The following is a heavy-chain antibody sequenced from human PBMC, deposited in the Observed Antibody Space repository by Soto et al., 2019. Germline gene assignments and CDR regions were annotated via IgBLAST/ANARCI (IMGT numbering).Heavy chain of an antibody. V-gene: IGHV4-31*03. Sequence: QVQLQESGPGLVKPSQTLSLTCTVSGGSISTGGYYWSWIRQHPGRGLEWIGYIYHSGMTFSNPSLQRRVAISIDTSENQFSLKLTSVTAAATAVYYCATVRWELHDAFDIWGHGTMVSVSS. J-gene: IGHJ3*02. D-gene: IGHD4-17*01. CDR1: GGSISTGGYY. CDR2: IYHSGMT. CDR3: ATVRWELHDAFDI.